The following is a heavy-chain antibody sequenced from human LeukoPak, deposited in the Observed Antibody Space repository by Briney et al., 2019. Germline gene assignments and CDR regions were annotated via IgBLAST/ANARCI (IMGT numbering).Heavy chain of an antibody. CDR2: VYTSGST. CDR1: GGSISGYY. V-gene: IGHV4-4*07. CDR3: AKSPSGRGGYNWFDP. D-gene: IGHD3-16*01. Sequence: PSETLSLTCTVSGGSISGYYWSWIRQPAGKGLEWIGRVYTSGSTNYNPSLKSRVTMSIDTSKNQFSPNLSSVTAADTAVYYCAKSPSGRGGYNWFDPWGQGTLVTVSS. J-gene: IGHJ5*02.